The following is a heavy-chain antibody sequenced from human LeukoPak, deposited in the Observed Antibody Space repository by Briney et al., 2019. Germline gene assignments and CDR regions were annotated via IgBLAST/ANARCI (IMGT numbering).Heavy chain of an antibody. CDR1: GGSFSGYY. Sequence: SETLSLTCAVYGGSFSGYYWSWIRQPPGKGLEWIGEINHSGSTNYNPSLKSRVTISVDTSKNQFSLKLSSVTAADTAVYYCARGGRDSSGWYPRLDYWGQGTLVTVPS. J-gene: IGHJ4*02. CDR3: ARGGRDSSGWYPRLDY. CDR2: INHSGST. D-gene: IGHD6-19*01. V-gene: IGHV4-34*01.